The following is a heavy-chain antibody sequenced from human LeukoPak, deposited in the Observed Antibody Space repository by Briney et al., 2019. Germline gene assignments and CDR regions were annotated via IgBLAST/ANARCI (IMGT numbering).Heavy chain of an antibody. D-gene: IGHD3-22*01. Sequence: PGGSLRLSCAASGFTFSSYWMHWVRQAPGKGLVWVSRINSDGSSRSYADSVKGRFTISRDNAKNTLYLQMNSLRAEDPAVYYCVRDPGYYDSSGFHPFDYWGQGTLVTVSS. CDR1: GFTFSSYW. V-gene: IGHV3-74*01. CDR3: VRDPGYYDSSGFHPFDY. CDR2: INSDGSSR. J-gene: IGHJ4*02.